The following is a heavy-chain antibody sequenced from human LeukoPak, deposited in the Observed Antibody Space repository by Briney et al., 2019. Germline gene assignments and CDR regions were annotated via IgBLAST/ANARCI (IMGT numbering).Heavy chain of an antibody. CDR3: ATVLSGSGSSGVSDW. V-gene: IGHV3-33*01. Sequence: GGSLRLSCTESGFSFSNCAMQWVRQAPGKGLEWVADIWYDASNKYYAESVKGRFTISRDNSKNTLYLQMNSLKAEDTAVYYCATVLSGSGSSGVSDWWGEGTLVTVSS. CDR1: GFSFSNCA. CDR2: IWYDASNK. D-gene: IGHD3-10*01. J-gene: IGHJ4*02.